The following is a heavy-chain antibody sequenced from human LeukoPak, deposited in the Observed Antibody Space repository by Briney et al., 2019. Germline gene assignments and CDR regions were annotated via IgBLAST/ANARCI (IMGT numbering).Heavy chain of an antibody. J-gene: IGHJ4*02. CDR1: GFTFNYYW. D-gene: IGHD5-24*01. CDR3: ARVSGRDGYNFFDY. V-gene: IGHV3-74*01. CDR2: INPDGSTT. Sequence: GGSLRLSCAASGFTFNYYWMHWVRQAPGKGLVWVSRINPDGSTTSYAVSVQGRFTISRDNAKNTLYLQMNSLRAEGTAVYYCARVSGRDGYNFFDYWGQGTLVTVSS.